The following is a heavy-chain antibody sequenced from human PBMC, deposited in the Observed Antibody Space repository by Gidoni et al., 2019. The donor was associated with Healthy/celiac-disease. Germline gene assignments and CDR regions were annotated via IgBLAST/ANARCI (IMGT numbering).Heavy chain of an antibody. D-gene: IGHD3-10*01. CDR3: ARGLVLLWFGENTLNDY. CDR1: GSTFSDYY. Sequence: QVQLVESGGGLVKPGGSLRLSCAASGSTFSDYYMSWIRPAPGKGLEWVSYISSSGSPIYYADSVKGRFTISRDNAKNSLYLQMNSLRAEDTAVYYCARGLVLLWFGENTLNDYWGQGTLVTVSS. V-gene: IGHV3-11*01. J-gene: IGHJ4*02. CDR2: ISSSGSPI.